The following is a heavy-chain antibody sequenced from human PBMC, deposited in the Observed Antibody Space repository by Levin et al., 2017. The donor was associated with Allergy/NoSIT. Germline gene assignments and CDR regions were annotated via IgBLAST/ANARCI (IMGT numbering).Heavy chain of an antibody. V-gene: IGHV3-48*02. CDR2: INGVGSTI. CDR3: ARDLSGYNSGWHSFDY. J-gene: IGHJ4*02. D-gene: IGHD6-19*01. Sequence: HPGGSLRLSCAASRFTFRTYSMNWVRQAPGKGLEWVSHINGVGSTIYYADSVKGRFTISRDNAKNSLYLQMNSLRDDDTAVYYCARDLSGYNSGWHSFDYWGQGTLVTVSS. CDR1: RFTFRTYS.